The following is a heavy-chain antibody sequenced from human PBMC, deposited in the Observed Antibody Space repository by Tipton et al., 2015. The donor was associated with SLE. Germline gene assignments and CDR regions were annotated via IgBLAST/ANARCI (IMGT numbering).Heavy chain of an antibody. Sequence: TLSLTCTVSGGSISSSNYYWSWIRQPPGKGLECIGYILYSGSTNYNPSLKSRVTISVDTSKNQFSLKLSSVTAADTAMYYCVRERKYVVRFRELVAPDLWGQGTAITVSS. CDR2: ILYSGST. CDR1: GGSISSSNYY. D-gene: IGHD1-26*01. V-gene: IGHV4-61*01. CDR3: VRERKYVVRFRELVAPDL. J-gene: IGHJ3*01.